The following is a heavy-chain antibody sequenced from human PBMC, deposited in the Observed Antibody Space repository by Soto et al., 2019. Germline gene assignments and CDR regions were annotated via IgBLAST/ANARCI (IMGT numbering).Heavy chain of an antibody. CDR2: FDPEDGET. D-gene: IGHD3-10*01. J-gene: IGHJ4*02. CDR3: ATEMYYYGSGSYRAFDY. V-gene: IGHV1-24*01. Sequence: ASVKVSCKVSGYTLTELSMHWVRQAPGKGLEWMGGFDPEDGETIYAQKFQGRVTMTEETSTDTAYMELSSLRSEDTAVYYCATEMYYYGSGSYRAFDYWGQGTLVTVSS. CDR1: GYTLTELS.